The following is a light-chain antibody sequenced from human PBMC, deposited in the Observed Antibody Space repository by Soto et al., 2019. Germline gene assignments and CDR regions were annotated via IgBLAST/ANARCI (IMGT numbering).Light chain of an antibody. J-gene: IGKJ3*01. CDR1: QTLNSNY. V-gene: IGKV3-20*01. CDR3: HQFGRSPIFT. Sequence: EIVLTQSPGTLSLSPGERATLSCRANQTLNSNYLAWYQQRPGQAPRLLIYGASIRAAGIPDRFSGSGSATDFTLTISRLEPEDFAVYHCHQFGRSPIFTFGPGTTVDIK. CDR2: GAS.